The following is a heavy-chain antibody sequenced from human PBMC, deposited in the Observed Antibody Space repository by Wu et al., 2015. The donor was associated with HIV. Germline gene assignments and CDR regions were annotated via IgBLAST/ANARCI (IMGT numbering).Heavy chain of an antibody. V-gene: IGHV1-69*13. CDR1: GGTFSSYA. CDR3: AREKNPYYYDSSGHASHIDY. Sequence: QVQLVQSGAEVKKPGSSVKVSCKASGGTFSSYAISWVRQAPGQGLEWMGRIIPIFGTANYAQKFQGRVTITADESTSTAYMELSSLRSEDTAVYYCAREKNPYYYDSSGHASHIDYWGQGTLVTVSS. J-gene: IGHJ4*02. D-gene: IGHD3-22*01. CDR2: IIPIFGTA.